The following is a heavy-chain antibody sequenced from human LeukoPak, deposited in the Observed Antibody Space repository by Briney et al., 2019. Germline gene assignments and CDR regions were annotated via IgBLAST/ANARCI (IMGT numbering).Heavy chain of an antibody. CDR1: GFTFSRYW. V-gene: IGHV3-7*01. CDR3: AELGITMIGGV. CDR2: IKQDGSEK. Sequence: GGSLRLSCGASGFTFSRYWMSWVRQAPGKGLEWVANIKQDGSEKNYVDSVKGRFTISRDNAQNSLYLQMNSLRAEDTAVYYCAELGITMIGGVWGKGTTVTISS. D-gene: IGHD3-10*02. J-gene: IGHJ6*04.